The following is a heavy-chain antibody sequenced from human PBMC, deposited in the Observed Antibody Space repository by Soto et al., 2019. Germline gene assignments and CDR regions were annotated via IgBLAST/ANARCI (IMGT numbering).Heavy chain of an antibody. V-gene: IGHV4-59*01. J-gene: IGHJ6*02. D-gene: IGHD3-3*01. CDR3: ARDRLEWFPPSQPSYYYYGMDV. CDR1: GCSISSYY. Sequence: SETLSLTCTVSGCSISSYYWSWIRQPPGKGLEWIGYIYYSGSTNYNPSLKSRVTISVDTSKNQFSLKLSSVTAAGTAVYYCARDRLEWFPPSQPSYYYYGMDVWGQGTTVTVSS. CDR2: IYYSGST.